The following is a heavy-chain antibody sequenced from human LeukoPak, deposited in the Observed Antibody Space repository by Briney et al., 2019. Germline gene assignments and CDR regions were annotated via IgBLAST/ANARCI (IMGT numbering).Heavy chain of an antibody. CDR2: ISSSSSYI. Sequence: GGSLRLSCAASGFTFSSYSMNWVRQAPGKGLEWVSSISSSSSYIYYADSVKGRFTISRDNAKNSLYLQMNSLRAEDTAVYYCASVDPGYCSSTSCYYYYGMDVWGQGTTVTVSS. CDR3: ASVDPGYCSSTSCYYYYGMDV. CDR1: GFTFSSYS. J-gene: IGHJ6*02. V-gene: IGHV3-21*01. D-gene: IGHD2-2*01.